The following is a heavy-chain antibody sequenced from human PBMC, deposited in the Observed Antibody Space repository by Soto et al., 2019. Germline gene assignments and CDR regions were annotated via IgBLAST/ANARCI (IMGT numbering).Heavy chain of an antibody. D-gene: IGHD6-13*01. Sequence: QVQLVESGGGVVQPGRSLRLSCAASGFTFSSYAMHWVRQAPGKGLEWVAVISYDENNKYYADSVKGRFTISRDNSKNTLYLPMNSLRAEDTAVYYCARGRGSSWYEGAFDIWGQGTMVTVSS. CDR1: GFTFSSYA. V-gene: IGHV3-30-3*01. CDR2: ISYDENNK. J-gene: IGHJ3*02. CDR3: ARGRGSSWYEGAFDI.